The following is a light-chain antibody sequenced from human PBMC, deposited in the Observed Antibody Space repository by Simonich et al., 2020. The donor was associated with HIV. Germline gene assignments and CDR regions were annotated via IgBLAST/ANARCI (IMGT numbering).Light chain of an antibody. CDR1: QMISTC. CDR2: KAS. Sequence: DIPMTQSPSTLSASVGDKVTITCRASQMISTCFAWYQQTPGKAPKILIYKASSLEGGVPSRFSGSGSGTEFTLTINSLQPDDFATYYCQQYHSYSRTFGQGTKLEIK. CDR3: QQYHSYSRT. J-gene: IGKJ2*02. V-gene: IGKV1-5*03.